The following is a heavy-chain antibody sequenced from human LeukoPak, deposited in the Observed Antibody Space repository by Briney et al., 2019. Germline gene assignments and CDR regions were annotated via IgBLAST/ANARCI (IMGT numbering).Heavy chain of an antibody. Sequence: SETLSLTCAVYGGSFSGYYWSWIRQPPGKGLEWIGEINHRGSTNYNPSLKSRVTISVDTSKNQFSLKLSSVTAADTAVYYCARDLGGPAFYYYYMDVWGKGTTVTVSS. V-gene: IGHV4-34*01. CDR3: ARDLGGPAFYYYYMDV. CDR2: INHRGST. J-gene: IGHJ6*03. CDR1: GGSFSGYY. D-gene: IGHD3-16*01.